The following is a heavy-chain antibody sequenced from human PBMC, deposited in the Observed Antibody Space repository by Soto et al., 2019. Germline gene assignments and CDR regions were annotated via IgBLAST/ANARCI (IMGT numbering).Heavy chain of an antibody. CDR1: GGSISSSNW. D-gene: IGHD3-9*01. CDR2: IYHSGST. CDR3: ARAALYYDILTGYNNWFDP. Sequence: SETLSLTCAVSGGSISSSNWCSWVRQPPGKGLEWIGEIYHSGSTNYNPSLKSRVTISVDKSKNQFSLKLSSVTAADTAVYYCARAALYYDILTGYNNWFDPWGQGTLVTVSS. V-gene: IGHV4-4*02. J-gene: IGHJ5*02.